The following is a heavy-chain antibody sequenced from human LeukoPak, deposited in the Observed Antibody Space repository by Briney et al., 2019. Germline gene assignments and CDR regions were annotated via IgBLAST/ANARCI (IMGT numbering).Heavy chain of an antibody. V-gene: IGHV4-59*08. CDR3: ARGARAGYNLEPFDY. Sequence: PSETLSLTCTVSGGSISSYYWNWIRQPPGEGLEWIGYFHYSGSTNYNPSLKSRVTISVDTSKNQFSLKLSSVTAADTAVYYCARGARAGYNLEPFDYWGQGTLVTVSS. CDR1: GGSISSYY. J-gene: IGHJ4*02. D-gene: IGHD5-24*01. CDR2: FHYSGST.